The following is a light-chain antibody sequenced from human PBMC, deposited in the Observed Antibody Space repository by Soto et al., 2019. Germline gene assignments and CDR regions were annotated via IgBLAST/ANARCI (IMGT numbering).Light chain of an antibody. CDR3: AAWDDTLNGLWV. J-gene: IGLJ3*02. V-gene: IGLV1-44*01. CDR1: SSNIERNT. Sequence: QSVLTQPPSASGTPGQRVTISCSGSSSNIERNTVNWYQQLPGTAPKLLIYSNNQRPSGVPDRFSGSKSGTSASLEINGLHSEDEADYYCAAWDDTLNGLWVFGGGTKLTVL. CDR2: SNN.